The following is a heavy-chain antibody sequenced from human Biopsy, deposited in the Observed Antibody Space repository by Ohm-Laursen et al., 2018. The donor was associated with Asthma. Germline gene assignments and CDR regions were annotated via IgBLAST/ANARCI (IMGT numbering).Heavy chain of an antibody. D-gene: IGHD6-13*01. CDR3: ARGPAWQQLDN. V-gene: IGHV3-74*01. J-gene: IGHJ4*02. Sequence: SLRLSCAASGLTFSDYWMHWVRQAPGKGLVWVSRINSDGSSTSYADSVKGRFTISRDNAKNTLYLEMNSLRAEDTAVYYCARGPAWQQLDNWGQGTLVTVSS. CDR1: GLTFSDYW. CDR2: INSDGSST.